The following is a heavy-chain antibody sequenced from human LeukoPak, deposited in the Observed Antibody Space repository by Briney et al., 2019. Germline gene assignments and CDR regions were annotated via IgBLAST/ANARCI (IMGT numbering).Heavy chain of an antibody. CDR2: IYYSGSS. J-gene: IGHJ4*02. CDR3: VRQDYAGYFDY. D-gene: IGHD4/OR15-4a*01. Sequence: SETLSLTCTVSGVSISSSNSYWGWIRQPPGKGLEWIASIYYSGSSYYNPSLKSRVTISVDTSKSQFSLKLSSVTAADPAVYYCVRQDYAGYFDYWGQGTLVTVSS. V-gene: IGHV4-39*01. CDR1: GVSISSSNSY.